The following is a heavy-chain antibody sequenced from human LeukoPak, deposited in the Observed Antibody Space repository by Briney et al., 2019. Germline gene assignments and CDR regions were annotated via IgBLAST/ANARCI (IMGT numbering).Heavy chain of an antibody. Sequence: GGSLRLSCAASGFTFSSYWMSWVRQAPGKGLEWVASIKQDGSEKYYVDSVKGRFTISRDNAKNSLYLQMNSLRAEDTALYYCARAPGEGWFDPWGQGSLVTVSS. J-gene: IGHJ5*02. V-gene: IGHV3-7*01. CDR2: IKQDGSEK. D-gene: IGHD4-17*01. CDR1: GFTFSSYW. CDR3: ARAPGEGWFDP.